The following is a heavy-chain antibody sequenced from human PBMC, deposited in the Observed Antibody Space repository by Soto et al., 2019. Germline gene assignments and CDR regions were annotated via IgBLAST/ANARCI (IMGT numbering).Heavy chain of an antibody. Sequence: GGSLRLSCAASGFKFDDFWMTWVRQAPGKGLEWVANIRQDGGEIYYVDSVKGRFTFSNESARSSVXLQMNSLRAEDTAVYSCARGDDYGVHFDYGAQGAVVTVPS. CDR1: GFKFDDFW. V-gene: IGHV3-7*01. D-gene: IGHD4-17*01. CDR2: IRQDGGEI. CDR3: ARGDDYGVHFDY. J-gene: IGHJ4*02.